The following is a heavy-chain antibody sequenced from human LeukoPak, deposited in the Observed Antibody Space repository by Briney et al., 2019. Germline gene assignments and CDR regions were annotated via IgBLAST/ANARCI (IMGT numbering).Heavy chain of an antibody. J-gene: IGHJ3*02. V-gene: IGHV4-59*01. D-gene: IGHD3-22*01. CDR3: ASLTTAEAFDI. CDR2: IYVSGST. Sequence: SETLSLTCTVSGGSISIYYWSWIRQPPGKGLEWIGYIYVSGSTNYNPSLKSRVTISVDTSKNQFSLKLSSVTAADTAVYYCASLTTAEAFDIWGQGTMVTVSS. CDR1: GGSISIYY.